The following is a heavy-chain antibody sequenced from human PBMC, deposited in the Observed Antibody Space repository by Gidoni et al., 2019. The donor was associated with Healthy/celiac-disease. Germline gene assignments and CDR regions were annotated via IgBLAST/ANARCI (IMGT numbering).Heavy chain of an antibody. CDR3: ARGRLASCYDY. CDR1: GGSFSGYY. J-gene: IGHJ4*02. V-gene: IGHV4-34*01. D-gene: IGHD2-15*01. Sequence: VQLQQWGAGLLKPSETLSLTCAVYGGSFSGYYWSWIRQPPGKGLEWIGEINHSGSTNYTQSLKSRVTISVETSKNQFSLKLSSVTAADTAVYYCARGRLASCYDYWGQGTLVTVSS. CDR2: INHSGST.